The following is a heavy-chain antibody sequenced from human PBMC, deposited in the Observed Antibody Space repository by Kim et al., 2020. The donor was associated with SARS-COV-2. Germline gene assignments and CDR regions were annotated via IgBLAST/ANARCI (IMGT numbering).Heavy chain of an antibody. D-gene: IGHD1-26*01. V-gene: IGHV4-59*01. Sequence: SETLSLTCTVSGGSISSYYWSWIRQPPGKGLEWIGYIYYSGSTNYNPSLKSRVTISVDTSKNQFSLKLSSVTAADTAVYYCAIIGAHSGSYEGPAWGQGTLVTVSS. CDR1: GGSISSYY. CDR3: AIIGAHSGSYEGPA. J-gene: IGHJ4*02. CDR2: IYYSGST.